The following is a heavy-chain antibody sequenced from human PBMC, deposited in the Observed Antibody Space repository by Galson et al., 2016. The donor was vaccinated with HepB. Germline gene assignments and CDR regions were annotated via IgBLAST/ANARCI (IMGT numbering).Heavy chain of an antibody. CDR3: ARGKSLWTTPWNYGLDV. CDR2: IGTAPGDT. V-gene: IGHV3-13*01. D-gene: IGHD3-10*01. J-gene: IGHJ6*04. CDR1: GFTFSFYD. Sequence: SLRLSCAASGFTFSFYDMHWVRQVTGKGLEWISAIGTAPGDTYYSTSVKGRFTISRENAKYSLFLHMSSLRAGDTAVYYCARGKSLWTTPWNYGLDVWGKGTTVTVSS.